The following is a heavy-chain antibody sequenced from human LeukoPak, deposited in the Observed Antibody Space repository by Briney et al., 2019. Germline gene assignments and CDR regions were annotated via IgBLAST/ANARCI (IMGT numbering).Heavy chain of an antibody. V-gene: IGHV4-39*07. CDR1: GGSISSSNYY. J-gene: IGHJ6*03. CDR3: ARTQYYYNYYMDV. Sequence: SETLSLTRTVSGGSISSSNYYWGWIRQPPGKGLEWIGNIYYSGSTYYKPSLKTRVTISVDTSKNQFSLKLSSVTAADTAVYYCARTQYYYNYYMDVWGKGTTVTVSS. CDR2: IYYSGST.